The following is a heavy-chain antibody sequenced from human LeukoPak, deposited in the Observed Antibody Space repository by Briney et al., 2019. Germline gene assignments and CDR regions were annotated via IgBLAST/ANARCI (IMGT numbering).Heavy chain of an antibody. Sequence: GGSLKLSCAASGFTFSSYALSWVRQTPEKGLEWVSAISGSGDSTYYANSVKGRFTISRDNSMNTLFLQMNSLRAEDTAVYYCARDNGGYNYDYWGQGTLVTVSS. V-gene: IGHV3-23*01. D-gene: IGHD5-24*01. CDR3: ARDNGGYNYDY. CDR1: GFTFSSYA. CDR2: ISGSGDST. J-gene: IGHJ4*02.